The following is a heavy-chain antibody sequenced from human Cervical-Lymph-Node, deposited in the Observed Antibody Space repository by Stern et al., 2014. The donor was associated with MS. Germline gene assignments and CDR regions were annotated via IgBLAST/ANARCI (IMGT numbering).Heavy chain of an antibody. CDR3: ARGSAGVGILYY. Sequence: VQLVESGGGLIQPGGSLRLSCAVSGFSVSSDYMTWVRQAPGKGLEWVSIIYSGGSTDYSDSVKGRFTISRGESKNTLSLQMNNLTAEDTAVYYCARGSAGVGILYYWGQGTLVTVSS. V-gene: IGHV3-53*01. J-gene: IGHJ4*02. CDR2: IYSGGST. D-gene: IGHD3-3*01. CDR1: GFSVSSDY.